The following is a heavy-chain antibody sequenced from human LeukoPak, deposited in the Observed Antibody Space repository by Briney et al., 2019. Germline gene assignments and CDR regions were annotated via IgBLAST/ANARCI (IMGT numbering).Heavy chain of an antibody. CDR3: ARAGSLDAFDI. CDR1: GFTFSSYD. Sequence: GGSLRLSCAASGFTFSSYDMHWVRHATGKGLEWVSAISTAGDTYYPGSVKGRFTISRENAKNSLYLQMNSLRAEDTAVYYCARAGSLDAFDIWGQGTMVTVSS. V-gene: IGHV3-13*01. CDR2: ISTAGDT. D-gene: IGHD3-10*01. J-gene: IGHJ3*02.